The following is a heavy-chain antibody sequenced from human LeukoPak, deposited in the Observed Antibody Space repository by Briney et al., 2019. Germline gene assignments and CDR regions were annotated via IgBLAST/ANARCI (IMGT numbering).Heavy chain of an antibody. Sequence: GGSLRLSCAASGFTFSNYGMHWVRQAPGKGLEWVTFIRYDGSNKYYADSVKGRFTISRDNSKNTLYLQMNSLRAEDTAVYYCAKEPRYSSSWRGDYYYMDVWGKGTTVTISS. CDR2: IRYDGSNK. J-gene: IGHJ6*03. V-gene: IGHV3-30*02. CDR3: AKEPRYSSSWRGDYYYMDV. D-gene: IGHD6-13*01. CDR1: GFTFSNYG.